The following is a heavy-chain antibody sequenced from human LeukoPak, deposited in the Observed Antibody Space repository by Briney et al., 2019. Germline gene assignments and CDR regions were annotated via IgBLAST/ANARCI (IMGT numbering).Heavy chain of an antibody. CDR3: ARGGRVVPAAKPNWFDP. D-gene: IGHD2-2*01. Sequence: SETLSLTCAVYGGSFSGYYWSWIRQPPGKGLEWIGEINHSGSTNYNPSLKSRVTISVDTSENQFSLKLSSVTAADTAVYYCARGGRVVPAAKPNWFDPWGQGTLVTVSS. CDR2: INHSGST. J-gene: IGHJ5*02. CDR1: GGSFSGYY. V-gene: IGHV4-34*01.